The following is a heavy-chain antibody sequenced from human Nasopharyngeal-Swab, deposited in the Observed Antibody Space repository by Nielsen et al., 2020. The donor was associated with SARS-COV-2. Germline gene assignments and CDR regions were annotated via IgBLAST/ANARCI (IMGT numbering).Heavy chain of an antibody. V-gene: IGHV3-30*18. D-gene: IGHD6-13*01. Sequence: GESLKISCAASRFTFSSYGMHWVRQAPGKGLEWVAVISYDGSNKYYADSVKGRFTISRDNSKNTLYLQMNSLRAEDTAVYYCAKDAAIDYWGQGTLVTVSS. CDR2: ISYDGSNK. CDR1: RFTFSSYG. CDR3: AKDAAIDY. J-gene: IGHJ4*02.